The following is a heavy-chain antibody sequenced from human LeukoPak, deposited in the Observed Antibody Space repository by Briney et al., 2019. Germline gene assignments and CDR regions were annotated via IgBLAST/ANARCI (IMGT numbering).Heavy chain of an antibody. J-gene: IGHJ4*02. D-gene: IGHD6-19*01. V-gene: IGHV3-23*01. CDR2: ISGSGGST. Sequence: SGGSLRLSCAASGFSFDDYGMGWVRQAPGKGLEWVSAISGSGGSTYYADSVKGRFTISRDNSKNTLYLQMNSLRAEDTAVYYCAKCVAGTLIAPDYWGQGTLVTVSS. CDR1: GFSFDDYG. CDR3: AKCVAGTLIAPDY.